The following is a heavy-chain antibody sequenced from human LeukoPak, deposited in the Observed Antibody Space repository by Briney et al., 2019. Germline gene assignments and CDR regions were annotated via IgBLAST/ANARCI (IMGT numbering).Heavy chain of an antibody. J-gene: IGHJ4*02. D-gene: IGHD5-18*01. CDR1: GCTFSYYD. CDR3: ARVKSDTAVDDY. Sequence: GGSLRPSCAASGCTFSYYDMHWVHQATRKAMEWVSTILSTGDTYYAGSVKGRFTISRENAKNSLYLQMNSLRAEDTAVYYCARVKSDTAVDDYWGQGTLVTVSS. V-gene: IGHV3-13*04. CDR2: ILSTGDT.